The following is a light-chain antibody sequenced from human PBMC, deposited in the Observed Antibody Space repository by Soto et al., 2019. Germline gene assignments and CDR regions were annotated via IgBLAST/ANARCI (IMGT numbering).Light chain of an antibody. Sequence: DIQMTQSPSSLSASLGDRVTITCRASQSISSDLNWYQQKTGKAPKLLIYAASSLQSGFPSRFSGSGSGTDFTLTISSLQPEDFATYYCQQSYSTPPFTFGPGTKVDIK. CDR2: AAS. CDR3: QQSYSTPPFT. CDR1: QSISSD. V-gene: IGKV1-39*01. J-gene: IGKJ3*01.